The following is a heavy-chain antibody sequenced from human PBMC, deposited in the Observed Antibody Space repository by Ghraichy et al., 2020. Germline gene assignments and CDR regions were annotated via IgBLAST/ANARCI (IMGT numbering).Heavy chain of an antibody. D-gene: IGHD3-3*01. Sequence: ASVKVSCKASGYTFTSYYMHWVRQAPGQGLEWMGIINPSGGSTSYAQKFQGRVTMTRDTSTSTVYMELSSLRSEDTAVYYCARDLNFWSGYYMLRPPRGMDVWGQGTTVTVSS. V-gene: IGHV1-46*01. J-gene: IGHJ6*02. CDR1: GYTFTSYY. CDR3: ARDLNFWSGYYMLRPPRGMDV. CDR2: INPSGGST.